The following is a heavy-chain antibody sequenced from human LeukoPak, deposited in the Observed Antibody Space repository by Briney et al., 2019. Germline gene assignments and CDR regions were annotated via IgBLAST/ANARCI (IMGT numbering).Heavy chain of an antibody. J-gene: IGHJ4*02. D-gene: IGHD5-12*01. CDR3: ARDHNIVAPFDY. CDR2: INAGNGNT. CDR1: GYTFTSYF. Sequence: ASVKVSCKAFGYTFTSYFMHWVRQAPGQRLEWMGWINAGNGNTKYSQKFQGRVTITRDTSVSTAYMELSSLRSEDTAVYYCARDHNIVAPFDYWGQGTLVTVSS. V-gene: IGHV1-3*01.